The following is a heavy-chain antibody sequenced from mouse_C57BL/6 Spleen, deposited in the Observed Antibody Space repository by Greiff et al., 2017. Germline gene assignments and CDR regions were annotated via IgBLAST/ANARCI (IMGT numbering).Heavy chain of an antibody. CDR3: ARPSYYYDYENFGY. CDR1: GYTFTSYW. Sequence: QVQLQQPGAELVNPGASVKMSCKASGYTFTSYWITWVKQRPGQGLEWIGDIYPGSGSTNYNEKFKSKATLTVDTSSSTAYMQLSSLTSEDSAVYYCARPSYYYDYENFGYWGQGTTLTVSS. CDR2: IYPGSGST. J-gene: IGHJ2*01. D-gene: IGHD2-4*01. V-gene: IGHV1-55*01.